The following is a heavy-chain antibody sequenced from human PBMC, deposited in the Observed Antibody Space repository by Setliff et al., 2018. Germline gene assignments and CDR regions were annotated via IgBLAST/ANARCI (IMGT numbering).Heavy chain of an antibody. Sequence: ESGPTLVNPTQTLTLTCTFSGFSLSTSGVGVGWIRQPPGKALEWLALIYWNDDKRYSPSLKSRLTITKDTSKNQVVLTMTNMDPVDTATYYCAHRRGDYYDSSGYYYGYWGQGTLVTVSS. V-gene: IGHV2-5*01. J-gene: IGHJ4*02. D-gene: IGHD3-22*01. CDR2: IYWNDDK. CDR1: GFSLSTSGVG. CDR3: AHRRGDYYDSSGYYYGY.